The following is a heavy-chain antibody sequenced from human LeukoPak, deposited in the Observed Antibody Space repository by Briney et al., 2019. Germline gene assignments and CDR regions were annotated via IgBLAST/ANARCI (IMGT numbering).Heavy chain of an antibody. D-gene: IGHD2-15*01. CDR3: AREGCSGGSCYSFDY. J-gene: IGHJ4*02. V-gene: IGHV3-30-3*01. CDR2: IPYDGSNK. CDR1: GFTFSRYA. Sequence: GGSLRLSCAASGFTFSRYAMHWVRQAPGKGLEWVAVIPYDGSNKYYADSVKGRFTISRDNSKNTLYLQMNSLRAEGTAVYYCAREGCSGGSCYSFDYWGQGTLVTVSS.